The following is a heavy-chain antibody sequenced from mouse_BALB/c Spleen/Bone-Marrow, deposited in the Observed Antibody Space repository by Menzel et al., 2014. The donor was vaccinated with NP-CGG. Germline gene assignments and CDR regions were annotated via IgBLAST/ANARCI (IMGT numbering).Heavy chain of an antibody. J-gene: IGHJ2*01. Sequence: EVQLQQSGPELVKPGVSMKISCKASGYSFTGYTMNWVKQSHGKNLEWIGLINPYNGGTRYNQKFMGKATLTVDNSSSTAYRELLSLPSEDSAVYYCAKGDYDDYWGQGTTLTGSS. CDR3: AKGDYDDY. D-gene: IGHD2-4*01. V-gene: IGHV1-18*01. CDR1: GYSFTGYT. CDR2: INPYNGGT.